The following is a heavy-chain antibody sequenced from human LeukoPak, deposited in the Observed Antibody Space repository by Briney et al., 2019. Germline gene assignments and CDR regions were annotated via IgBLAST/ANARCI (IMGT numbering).Heavy chain of an antibody. J-gene: IGHJ5*02. D-gene: IGHD6-13*01. V-gene: IGHV4-4*07. Sequence: SETLSLTCTVSGGSISSYYWSWTRQPAGKGLEWIGRIYSSGSTNYNPPLQSRVTMSVDTSKNQFSLKVNSVTAADTAVYYCARGLVYSSSWDNWFDPWGQGTLVTVSS. CDR2: IYSSGST. CDR1: GGSISSYY. CDR3: ARGLVYSSSWDNWFDP.